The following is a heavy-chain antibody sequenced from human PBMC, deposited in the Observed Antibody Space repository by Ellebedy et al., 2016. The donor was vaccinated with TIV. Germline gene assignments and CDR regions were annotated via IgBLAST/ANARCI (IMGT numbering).Heavy chain of an antibody. Sequence: MPSETLSLTCTVSGDSITSYYWNWIRQPPGKGLEWIGYVFYSGSTNYNPSLRSRVTMSVDTSKDQFSLRLSSLTAADAAVYYCAGVRDCSRPFDYWGQGALVTVSS. CDR1: GDSITSYY. D-gene: IGHD2-21*01. V-gene: IGHV4-59*01. J-gene: IGHJ4*02. CDR3: AGVRDCSRPFDY. CDR2: VFYSGST.